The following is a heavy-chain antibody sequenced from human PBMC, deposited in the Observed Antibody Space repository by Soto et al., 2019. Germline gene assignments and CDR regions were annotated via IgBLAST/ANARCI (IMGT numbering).Heavy chain of an antibody. CDR1: GGTFSSYA. J-gene: IGHJ3*02. D-gene: IGHD2-15*01. CDR3: ARWRRLVVAAEYDAFDI. CDR2: IIPIFGTA. Sequence: QVQLVQSGAEVKKPGSSVKVSCKASGGTFSSYAISWVRQAPGQGLEWMGGIIPIFGTANYAQKFQGRVTITADESTSTAYMELSSLRSEDTAVYYCARWRRLVVAAEYDAFDIWGQGTMVTVSS. V-gene: IGHV1-69*12.